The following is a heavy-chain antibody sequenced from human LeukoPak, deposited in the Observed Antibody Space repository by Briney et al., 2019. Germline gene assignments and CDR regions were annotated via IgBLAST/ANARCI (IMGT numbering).Heavy chain of an antibody. D-gene: IGHD2-15*01. J-gene: IGHJ5*02. CDR2: IGGSGDT. CDR3: AKYDVVVVAAERWFDP. CDR1: GFTFCRYA. Sequence: GGSLRLSCAASGFTFCRYAMTWVRQAQGKGLEWVSSIGGSGDTYYADSVKGRFTISRDNSKNTLFLQMNSLRTDDTAVYYCAKYDVVVVAAERWFDPWGQGTLVTVSS. V-gene: IGHV3-23*01.